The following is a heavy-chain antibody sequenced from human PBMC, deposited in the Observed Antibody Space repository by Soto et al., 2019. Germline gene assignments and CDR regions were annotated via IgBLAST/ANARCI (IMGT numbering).Heavy chain of an antibody. V-gene: IGHV1-8*01. D-gene: IGHD2-15*01. CDR2: TNPNTGDT. Sequence: ASVKVSCKASGYMFTSYDLNWVRQASGQGLEWMGWTNPNTGDTGYAQKFQGRVTMTMDASISTAYLEVSSLRFEDTAVYYCTRSLNNLATQETWGKGTMVTVSS. CDR1: GYMFTSYD. CDR3: TRSLNNLATQET. J-gene: IGHJ3*01.